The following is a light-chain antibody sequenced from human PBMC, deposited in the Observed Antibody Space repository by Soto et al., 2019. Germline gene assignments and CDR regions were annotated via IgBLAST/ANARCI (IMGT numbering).Light chain of an antibody. V-gene: IGKV3-11*01. Sequence: EIVLTQSPATLSLSPGDRATLSCRASQSVSSYLAWYQQKPGQAPRLLIYDASSRATGIPARFSGSGSGTDFTLTITSLEPEDFAVYYCHQRSNWPSTFGGGTKVDI. J-gene: IGKJ4*01. CDR2: DAS. CDR3: HQRSNWPST. CDR1: QSVSSY.